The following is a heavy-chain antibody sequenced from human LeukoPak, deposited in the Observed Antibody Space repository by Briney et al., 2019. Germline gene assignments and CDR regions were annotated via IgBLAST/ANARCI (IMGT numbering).Heavy chain of an antibody. CDR1: GYXFTSYG. Sequence: ASVKVSCKASGYXFTSYGISWVRQAPGQGLEWMGWISAYNGNTNYAQKLQGRVTMTTDTSTSTAYMELRSLRSDDTAVYYCARAPKVVPTRRPLDYWGQGTLVTVSS. CDR2: ISAYNGNT. CDR3: ARAPKVVPTRRPLDY. V-gene: IGHV1-18*01. D-gene: IGHD2-15*01. J-gene: IGHJ4*02.